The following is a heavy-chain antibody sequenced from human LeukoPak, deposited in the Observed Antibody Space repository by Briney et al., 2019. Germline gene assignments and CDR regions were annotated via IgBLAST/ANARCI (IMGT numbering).Heavy chain of an antibody. CDR2: IYTSGST. CDR1: GGSISSGSYY. D-gene: IGHD3-3*01. Sequence: SETLSLTCTVSGGSISSGSYYWSWIRQPAGKELEWIERIYTSGSTNYNPSLKSRVTISVDTSKDQFSLKLSSVTAADTAVYYCARAAVAIFGVVTTAKIDYWGQGTLVTVSS. V-gene: IGHV4-61*02. J-gene: IGHJ4*02. CDR3: ARAAVAIFGVVTTAKIDY.